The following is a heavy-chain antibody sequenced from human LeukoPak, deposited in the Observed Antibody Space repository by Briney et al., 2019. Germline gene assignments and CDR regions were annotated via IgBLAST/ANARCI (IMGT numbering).Heavy chain of an antibody. V-gene: IGHV3-7*01. CDR2: IKQDGSEK. CDR1: GFAFSTHW. CDR3: AKPITISGATDGFDI. Sequence: PGGSLRLSCAASGFAFSTHWMNWVRQAPGKGLEWVANIKQDGSEKYYVDSVKGRFTISRDNAKNSLYLQMNSLRAEDTAVYYCAKPITISGATDGFDIWGQGAKVTVS. J-gene: IGHJ3*02. D-gene: IGHD3-3*01.